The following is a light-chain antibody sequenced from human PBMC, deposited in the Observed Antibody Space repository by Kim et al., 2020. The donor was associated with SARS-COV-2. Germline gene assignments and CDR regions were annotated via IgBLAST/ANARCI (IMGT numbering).Light chain of an antibody. Sequence: DIQMTQSPSTLSASVGDRVTITCRASQSISSWLAWYQQKPGKAPKLLIYKASSLESGVPSRFSGSRSGTEFTLTINSLQPDDFATYYCQQYNSASGAFGQGTKVDIK. CDR2: KAS. V-gene: IGKV1-5*03. CDR1: QSISSW. J-gene: IGKJ1*01. CDR3: QQYNSASGA.